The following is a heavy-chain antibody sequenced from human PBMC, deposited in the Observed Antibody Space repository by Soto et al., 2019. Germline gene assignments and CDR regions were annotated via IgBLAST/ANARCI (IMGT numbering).Heavy chain of an antibody. Sequence: ASVKVSCKASGYTFTSYYMHWVRQAPGQGLEWMGWINPNSGGTNYAQKFQGWVTMTRDTSISTAYMELSRLRSDDTAVYYCARMRSACSSTSCDSGWFDPWGQGTLVTVSS. CDR3: ARMRSACSSTSCDSGWFDP. D-gene: IGHD2-2*01. J-gene: IGHJ5*02. CDR2: INPNSGGT. CDR1: GYTFTSYY. V-gene: IGHV1-2*04.